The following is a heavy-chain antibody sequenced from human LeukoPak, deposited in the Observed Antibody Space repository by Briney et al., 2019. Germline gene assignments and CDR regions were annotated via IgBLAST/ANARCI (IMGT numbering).Heavy chain of an antibody. CDR1: GFSFTTYS. CDR2: IHPADSDT. V-gene: IGHV5-51*01. Sequence: GESLKISCKASGFSFTTYSIAWARQMPGKGLEWMGIIHPADSDTKYSPSLQGQVTISVDKSLSTAYLQWSSLKASDTAMYYCARHWWGADIAVAANWFDPWGQGTLVTVSS. J-gene: IGHJ5*02. D-gene: IGHD6-13*01. CDR3: ARHWWGADIAVAANWFDP.